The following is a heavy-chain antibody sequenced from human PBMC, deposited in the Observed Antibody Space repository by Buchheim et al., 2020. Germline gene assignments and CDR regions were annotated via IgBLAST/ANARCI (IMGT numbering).Heavy chain of an antibody. CDR2: ISYDGSNK. CDR3: AKDPRRDGYNYGYFDY. D-gene: IGHD5-24*01. Sequence: QVQLVESGGGVVQPGRSLRLSCAASGFTFSSYGMHWVRQAPGKGLEWVAVISYDGSNKYYADSVKGRFTISRDNSKSTLYLQMNSLRAEDTAVYYCAKDPRRDGYNYGYFDYWGQGTL. J-gene: IGHJ4*02. CDR1: GFTFSSYG. V-gene: IGHV3-30*18.